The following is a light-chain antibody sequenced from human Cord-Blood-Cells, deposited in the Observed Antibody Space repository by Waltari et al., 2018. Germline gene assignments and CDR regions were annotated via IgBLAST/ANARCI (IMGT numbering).Light chain of an antibody. CDR1: SSDVGGYNY. Sequence: QSALTQPRSVSGSPGQSVTISCTGTSSDVGGYNYVSWYQQHPGKAPKLMIYDVSKRPSVVPDRFSGSKSGNTASLTISGLQAEDEADYCCCSYAGSYTFDVFGTGTKVTVL. J-gene: IGLJ1*01. V-gene: IGLV2-11*01. CDR2: DVS. CDR3: CSYAGSYTFDV.